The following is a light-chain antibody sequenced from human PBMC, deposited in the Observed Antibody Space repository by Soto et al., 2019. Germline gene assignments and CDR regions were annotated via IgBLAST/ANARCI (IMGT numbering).Light chain of an antibody. Sequence: DIVMTQSPDSLAVSLGERATIKCKSSQSVLYSSNNKDYLAWYQQKPGQPPKLLIYWASIRESGVPDRFSGRGSGTDFTLPISSLQAEDVAVYYCQQYYSTLPVTFGQGTRVELK. J-gene: IGKJ1*01. CDR3: QQYYSTLPVT. V-gene: IGKV4-1*01. CDR2: WAS. CDR1: QSVLYSSNNKDY.